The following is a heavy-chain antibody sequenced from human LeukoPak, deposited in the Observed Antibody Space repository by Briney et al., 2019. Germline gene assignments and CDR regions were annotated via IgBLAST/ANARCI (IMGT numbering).Heavy chain of an antibody. J-gene: IGHJ4*02. CDR1: GFTFSSYA. Sequence: GGSLRLSCAASGFTFSSYAMHWVRQAPGKGLEWVAVISYDGSNKYYADSVKGRFTISRDNSKNTPYLQMNSLRAEDTAVYYCARGFSSGWWVLLDYWGQGTLVTVSS. V-gene: IGHV3-30*04. D-gene: IGHD6-19*01. CDR3: ARGFSSGWWVLLDY. CDR2: ISYDGSNK.